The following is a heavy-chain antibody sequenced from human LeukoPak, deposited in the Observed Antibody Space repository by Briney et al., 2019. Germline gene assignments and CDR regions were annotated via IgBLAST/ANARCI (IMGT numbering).Heavy chain of an antibody. CDR1: GFTFSSYG. D-gene: IGHD4-23*01. CDR3: AKRSDYGGDWNYFDY. V-gene: IGHV3-23*01. CDR2: ISRSGGST. J-gene: IGHJ4*02. Sequence: GGSLRLSGAASGFTFSSYGMSWVRQAPGKGLEWVSAISRSGGSTYYADSVKGRFTISRDNSKNTLYPQMNSLRAEDTALYYCAKRSDYGGDWNYFDYWGQGTPVTVSS.